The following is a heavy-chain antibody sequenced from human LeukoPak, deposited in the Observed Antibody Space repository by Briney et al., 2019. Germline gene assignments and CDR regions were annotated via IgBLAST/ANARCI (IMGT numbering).Heavy chain of an antibody. CDR3: ARYSGYDSSFDY. Sequence: TTSETLSLTCTVSGGSISSYYWSWIRQPPGKGLEWIGYIYYSGSTNYNPSLKSRVTISVDTSKNQFPLKLSSVTAADTAVYYCARYSGYDSSFDYWGQGTLVTVSS. D-gene: IGHD5-12*01. CDR1: GGSISSYY. CDR2: IYYSGST. J-gene: IGHJ4*02. V-gene: IGHV4-59*01.